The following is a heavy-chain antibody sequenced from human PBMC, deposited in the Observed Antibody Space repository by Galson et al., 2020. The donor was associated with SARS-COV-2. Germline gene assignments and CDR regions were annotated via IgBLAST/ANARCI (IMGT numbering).Heavy chain of an antibody. CDR2: ITHRGGT. J-gene: IGHJ4*02. V-gene: IGHV4-34*01. Sequence: SETLSLTCAVSGGSFGYFWTWIRQPPGKGLEWIGEITHRGGTNFNPSLKSRVTISVDTSKNQFSLKLTSVTAADTALYYCARGASYYDFYTGRGRFDFWGQGILVTVSS. CDR1: GGSFGYF. CDR3: ARGASYYDFYTGRGRFDF. D-gene: IGHD3-3*01.